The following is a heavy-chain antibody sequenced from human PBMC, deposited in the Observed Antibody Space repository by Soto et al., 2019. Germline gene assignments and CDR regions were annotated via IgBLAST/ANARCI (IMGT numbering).Heavy chain of an antibody. CDR1: GFTFSNYG. D-gene: IGHD3-22*01. J-gene: IGHJ4*02. Sequence: QVQLVESGGGVVQPGRSLRLSCAASGFTFSNYGMHWVRQAPGKGLEWVAVISSDETNKYYADSVKGRFTISRDTSKNTLYLQMNSLRAEDTAVFYCAKGYFDSRGYYYFDYWGQGTLVTVSS. CDR2: ISSDETNK. V-gene: IGHV3-30*18. CDR3: AKGYFDSRGYYYFDY.